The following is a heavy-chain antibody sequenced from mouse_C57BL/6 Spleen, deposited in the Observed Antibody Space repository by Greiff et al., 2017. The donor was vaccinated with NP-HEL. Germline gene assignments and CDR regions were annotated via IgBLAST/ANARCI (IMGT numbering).Heavy chain of an antibody. V-gene: IGHV1-26*01. D-gene: IGHD2-10*01. CDR1: GYTFTDSY. CDR3: ARLDNPYYIGYYYAMDY. CDR2: INPNNGGT. Sequence: VQLQQSGPELVKPGASVKISCTASGYTFTDSYMNWVKQSHGKSLEWIGDINPNNGGTSSIPQFTGKATLTVDKSSSTAYMELRSLTSEDSAVYYCARLDNPYYIGYYYAMDYWGQGTSVTVSS. J-gene: IGHJ4*01.